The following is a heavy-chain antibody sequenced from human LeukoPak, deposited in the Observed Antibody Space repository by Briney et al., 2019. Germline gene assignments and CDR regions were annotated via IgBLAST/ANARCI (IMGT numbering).Heavy chain of an antibody. Sequence: ASVKVSCKASGYTFTSYYTHWVRQAPGQGLEWMGIINPSGGSTSYAQKFQGRVTMTRDTSTSTVYMELSSLRSEDTAVYYCAREAMITFGGVIDYVYWGQGTLVTVSS. J-gene: IGHJ4*02. V-gene: IGHV1-46*01. D-gene: IGHD3-16*02. CDR2: INPSGGST. CDR1: GYTFTSYY. CDR3: AREAMITFGGVIDYVY.